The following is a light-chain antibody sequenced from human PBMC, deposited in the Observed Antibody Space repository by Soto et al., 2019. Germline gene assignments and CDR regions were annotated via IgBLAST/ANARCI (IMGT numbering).Light chain of an antibody. CDR3: AAWDDSLSGWV. CDR2: SNN. V-gene: IGLV1-47*02. Sequence: QSVLTQPPSASGTPGQRVTISCSGSSSNIGSNYVYWYQQLPGTAPKLLIYSNNQRPLGVPDRFSGSKSGTSASLAISGLRSEDEADYYCAAWDDSLSGWVFGGGTQLTVL. CDR1: SSNIGSNY. J-gene: IGLJ3*02.